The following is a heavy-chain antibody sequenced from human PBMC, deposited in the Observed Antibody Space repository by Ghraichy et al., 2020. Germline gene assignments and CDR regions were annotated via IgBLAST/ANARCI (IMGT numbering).Heavy chain of an antibody. CDR3: ANRPTVEYYGMDV. D-gene: IGHD4-17*01. V-gene: IGHV3-30*18. J-gene: IGHJ6*02. Sequence: GGSLRLSCAASGFSFSDYGMHWVRQAPGKGLEWVAVISYDGSNKYYADSVKGRFTISRDNSKNTLYLQMNSLRAEDTAVYYCANRPTVEYYGMDVWGQGTTVTVSS. CDR2: ISYDGSNK. CDR1: GFSFSDYG.